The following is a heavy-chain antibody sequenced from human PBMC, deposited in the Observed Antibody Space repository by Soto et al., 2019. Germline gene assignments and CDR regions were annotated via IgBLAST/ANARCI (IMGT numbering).Heavy chain of an antibody. V-gene: IGHV4-31*03. CDR1: GGSIRSGGYY. D-gene: IGHD1-26*01. CDR3: ARSYGRTADY. J-gene: IGHJ4*02. Sequence: QVQLQESGPGLVKPSQTLSLTCTVSGGSIRSGGYYWSWIRQHPGKGLEWIGYIYYSGSTYYNPSLKSRVXIXXDTSKNQFSLKLSSVTAADTAVYYCARSYGRTADYWGQGTLVTVSS. CDR2: IYYSGST.